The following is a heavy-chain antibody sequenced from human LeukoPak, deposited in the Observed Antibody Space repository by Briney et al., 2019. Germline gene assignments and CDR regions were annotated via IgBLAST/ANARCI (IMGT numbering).Heavy chain of an antibody. CDR1: GYTFNSYG. CDR2: IHTYNGHT. CDR3: VRGRRNPSQDITMVRGVRGYYFDY. J-gene: IGHJ4*02. Sequence: ASVKVSCKSSGYTFNSYGITWVRQAPGQGLEWMGWIHTYNGHTNYAQKLQGRVTMTTDTSTSTAYMELRSLRSEDTAVYYCVRGRRNPSQDITMVRGVRGYYFDYWGQGTLVTVSS. D-gene: IGHD3-10*01. V-gene: IGHV1-18*01.